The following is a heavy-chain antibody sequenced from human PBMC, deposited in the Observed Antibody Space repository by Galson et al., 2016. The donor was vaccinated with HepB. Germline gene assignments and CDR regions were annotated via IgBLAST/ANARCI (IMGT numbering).Heavy chain of an antibody. D-gene: IGHD2-2*01. Sequence: SVKVSCKASGGAFRNNAINWVRQAPGQGLEWIGGIIPLFGTTDYAQKFQGRVTITADEFTRTSYMDLSGLRSDDTAVYFCARVPLPAAMRGALDFWGQGTLVAVSS. CDR2: IIPLFGTT. CDR3: ARVPLPAAMRGALDF. CDR1: GGAFRNNA. V-gene: IGHV1-69*13. J-gene: IGHJ4*02.